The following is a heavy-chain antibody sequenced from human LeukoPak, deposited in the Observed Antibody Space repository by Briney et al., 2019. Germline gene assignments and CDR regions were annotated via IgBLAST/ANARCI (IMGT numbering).Heavy chain of an antibody. Sequence: GGSLRLSCAASGFTFDDYAMHWVRQAPGKGLEWVSGISWNSGSIGYADSVKGRFTISRDNAKNSLYLQMNSLRAEDTALYYCARDRLDGNNWNDCDYWGQGTLVTVSS. CDR3: ARDRLDGNNWNDCDY. D-gene: IGHD1-1*01. CDR2: ISWNSGSI. J-gene: IGHJ4*02. CDR1: GFTFDDYA. V-gene: IGHV3-9*01.